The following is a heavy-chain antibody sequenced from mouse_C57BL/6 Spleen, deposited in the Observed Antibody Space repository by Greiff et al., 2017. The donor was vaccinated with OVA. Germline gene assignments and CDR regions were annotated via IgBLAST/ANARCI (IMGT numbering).Heavy chain of an antibody. CDR1: GYTFTSYW. CDR3: ARSDYYGSRWYFDV. CDR2: LDPSDSYT. J-gene: IGHJ1*03. V-gene: IGHV1-59*01. D-gene: IGHD1-1*01. Sequence: QVQLQQPGAELVRPGTSVKLSCKASGYTFTSYWLHWVKQRPGQGLAWIGVLDPSDSYTNYNQKFKGKATLTVDTSSSTAYMQLSSLTSEDSAVYYCARSDYYGSRWYFDVWGTGTTVTVSS.